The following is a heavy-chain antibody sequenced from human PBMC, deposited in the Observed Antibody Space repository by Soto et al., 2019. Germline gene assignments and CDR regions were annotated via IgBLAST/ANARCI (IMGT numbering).Heavy chain of an antibody. CDR3: ARAIKWELLPLDY. CDR1: GFTFSSYA. Sequence: GGSLRLSCAASGFTFSSYAMHWVRQAPGKGLEWVAVISYDGSNKYYADSVKGRFTISRDNSKNTLYLQMNSLRAEDTAVYYCARAIKWELLPLDYWGQGTLVTVSS. J-gene: IGHJ4*02. V-gene: IGHV3-30-3*01. D-gene: IGHD1-26*01. CDR2: ISYDGSNK.